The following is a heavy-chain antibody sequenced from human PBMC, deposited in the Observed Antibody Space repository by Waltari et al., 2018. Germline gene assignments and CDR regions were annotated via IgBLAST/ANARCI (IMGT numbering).Heavy chain of an antibody. V-gene: IGHV4-30-2*01. D-gene: IGHD3-10*01. CDR2: IYHSGST. CDR3: ARVLGGSGSYLVLYGMDV. CDR1: GGSISSGGYY. Sequence: QVQLQESGPGLVKPSQTLSLTCTVSGGSISSGGYYWSWIRQPPGKGLGWIGYIYHSGSTYYNPSLKSRVTISVDRSKNQFSLKLSSVTAADTAVYYCARVLGGSGSYLVLYGMDVWGQGTTVTVSS. J-gene: IGHJ6*02.